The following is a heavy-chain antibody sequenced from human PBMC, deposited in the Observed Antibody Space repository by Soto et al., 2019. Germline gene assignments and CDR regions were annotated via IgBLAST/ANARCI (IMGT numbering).Heavy chain of an antibody. Sequence: ASVKVSCKASGYTFTSYDINWVRQATGQGLEWMGWMNPNSGNTGYAQKFQGRVTVTRNTSISTAYMELSSLRSEDTAVYYCARGPIWSGYYYYFDYWGQGSLVTVSS. CDR1: GYTFTSYD. CDR2: MNPNSGNT. D-gene: IGHD3-3*01. J-gene: IGHJ4*02. V-gene: IGHV1-8*01. CDR3: ARGPIWSGYYYYFDY.